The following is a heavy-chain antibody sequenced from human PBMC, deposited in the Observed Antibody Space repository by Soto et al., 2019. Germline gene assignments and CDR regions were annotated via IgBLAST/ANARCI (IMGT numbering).Heavy chain of an antibody. D-gene: IGHD6-13*01. Sequence: ASVKVSCKASGYTFTSYDINWVRQATGQGLEWMGWMNPIFGTANYAQKFQGRVTITADESTSTAYMELSSLRSEDTAVYYCARDGDIAAAGTDFDYWGQGTLVTVSS. CDR1: GYTFTSYD. CDR2: MNPIFGTA. J-gene: IGHJ4*02. V-gene: IGHV1-69*13. CDR3: ARDGDIAAAGTDFDY.